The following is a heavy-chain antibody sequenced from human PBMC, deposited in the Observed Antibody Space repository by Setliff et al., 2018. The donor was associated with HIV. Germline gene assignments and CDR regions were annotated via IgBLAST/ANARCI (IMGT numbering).Heavy chain of an antibody. J-gene: IGHJ4*02. D-gene: IGHD4-17*01. CDR3: ARAPTVVTLLDY. CDR1: GGSINSGEYY. V-gene: IGHV4-31*03. CDR2: IYNTGDA. Sequence: LSLTCTVSGGSINSGEYYWSWSRQRPGKGLEWIGYIYNTGDAYYNPPLKGRVTISIDTSKNQFSLRLTSVTAADTAVYYCARAPTVVTLLDYWGQGTLVTVSS.